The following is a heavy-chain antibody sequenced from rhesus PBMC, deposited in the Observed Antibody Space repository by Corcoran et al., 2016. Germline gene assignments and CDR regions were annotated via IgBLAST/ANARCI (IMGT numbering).Heavy chain of an antibody. CDR2: IYGSGSST. Sequence: QLQLQESGPGLVKPSETLSVTCAVSGGSISSSYWSWIRQAPGKGLELIGYIYGSGSSTNYNPSLKGRVTISTDTSKNQFSLKLSSVTAADTAVYYCARSWGSRYYFDYWGQGVLVTVSS. CDR3: ARSWGSRYYFDY. D-gene: IGHD4-29*01. V-gene: IGHV4-169*01. CDR1: GGSISSSY. J-gene: IGHJ4*01.